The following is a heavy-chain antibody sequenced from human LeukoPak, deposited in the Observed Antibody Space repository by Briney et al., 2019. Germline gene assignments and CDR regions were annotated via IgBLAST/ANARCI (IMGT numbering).Heavy chain of an antibody. CDR2: IHYSGST. V-gene: IGHV4-61*01. J-gene: IGHJ4*02. Sequence: PETLSLTCTVSGGSVSSGSNYWSWIRQPPGKGLEWIGYIHYSGSTSHNPAPKSRVTISVDTSKNQFSLKLSSVTAADTAVYYCARVLYGSGTYYFDYWGQGTLVTVSS. CDR3: ARVLYGSGTYYFDY. D-gene: IGHD3-10*01. CDR1: GGSVSSGSNY.